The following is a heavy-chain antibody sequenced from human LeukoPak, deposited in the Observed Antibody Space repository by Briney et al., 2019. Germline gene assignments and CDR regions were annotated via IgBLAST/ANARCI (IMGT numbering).Heavy chain of an antibody. D-gene: IGHD3-22*01. J-gene: IGHJ4*02. CDR1: GYTFSRHS. CDR3: AKDIHPGLDSGASCCFDY. Sequence: GASVKVSCKTSGYTFSRHSITWVRQAPGQGLEWMGWVSGYNGNTNYAQNVQGRVTMTTDTSTNTAYMELRSLRSDDTAVYYCAKDIHPGLDSGASCCFDYWGQGTPVTVSS. V-gene: IGHV1-18*01. CDR2: VSGYNGNT.